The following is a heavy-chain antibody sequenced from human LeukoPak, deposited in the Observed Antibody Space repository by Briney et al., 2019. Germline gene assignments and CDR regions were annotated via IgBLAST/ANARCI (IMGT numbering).Heavy chain of an antibody. CDR2: IKHDGSET. J-gene: IGHJ6*02. CDR3: AKNGGPHGMDV. D-gene: IGHD3-16*01. CDR1: GFTFNNYG. V-gene: IGHV3-7*02. Sequence: GRSLRLSCAASGFTFNNYGMHWVRQAPGKGLEWVANIKHDGSETNYVDSVKGRFTISRDNAKNSLHLQMNSLRVEDTAVYYCAKNGGPHGMDVWGQGTTVTVSS.